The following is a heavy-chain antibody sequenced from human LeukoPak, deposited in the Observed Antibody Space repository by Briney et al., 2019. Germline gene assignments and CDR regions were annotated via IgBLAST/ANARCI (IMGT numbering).Heavy chain of an antibody. CDR1: GFTFNNYA. J-gene: IGHJ4*02. CDR3: ASLDYFDSSDYGDY. V-gene: IGHV3-23*01. D-gene: IGHD3-22*01. CDR2: ISGSGGST. Sequence: GGSLRLSCAASGFTFNNYAMSWVRQAPGKGLEWVSAISGSGGSTYYADSVKGRFTISRDNSKNTVYLQMNGLRAEDTALYYCASLDYFDSSDYGDYWGQGTLVTVSS.